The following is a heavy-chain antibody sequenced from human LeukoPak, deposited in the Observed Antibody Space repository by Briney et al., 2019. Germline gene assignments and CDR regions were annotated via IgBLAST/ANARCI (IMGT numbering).Heavy chain of an antibody. V-gene: IGHV3-23*01. CDR3: AKDRRACSSSSCYYRFDY. J-gene: IGHJ4*02. CDR1: EFTFSSDA. D-gene: IGHD2-2*01. Sequence: PGESLRLSCAASEFTFSSDAMSWVRPAPGKGLEWVAAMSDSGGSTYYADSMKGRFTISRDNSKDTVYLQMNSLRAEDTAVYYCAKDRRACSSSSCYYRFDYWGQGTLVTVSS. CDR2: MSDSGGST.